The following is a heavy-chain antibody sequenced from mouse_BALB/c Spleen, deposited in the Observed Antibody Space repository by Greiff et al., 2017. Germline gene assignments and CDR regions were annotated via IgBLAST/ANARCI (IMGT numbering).Heavy chain of an antibody. J-gene: IGHJ3*01. V-gene: IGHV7-3*02. CDR3: ARDMLHYDYDSWFAY. Sequence: EVQGVESGGGLVQPGGSLRLSCATSGFTFTDYYMSWVRQPPGKALEWLGFIRNKANGYTTEYSASVKGRFTISRDNSQSILYLQMNTLRAEDSATYYCARDMLHYDYDSWFAYWGQGTLVTVST. CDR2: IRNKANGYTT. D-gene: IGHD2-4*01. CDR1: GFTFTDYY.